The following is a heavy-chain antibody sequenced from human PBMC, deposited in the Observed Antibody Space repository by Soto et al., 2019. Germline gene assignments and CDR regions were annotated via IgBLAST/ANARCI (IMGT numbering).Heavy chain of an antibody. J-gene: IGHJ4*02. D-gene: IGHD5-12*01. CDR3: ARRARDGYNPPNDY. CDR1: GFNFCNCA. Sequence: GGSLRLSCAASGFNFCNCAMNWVRQAPGKGLEWVSGISGSGSRTDYADSVKGRFTISRDNSKNMLYLQMNNLRVEDTAIYYCARRARDGYNPPNDYWGQGTPVTVSS. V-gene: IGHV3-23*01. CDR2: ISGSGSRT.